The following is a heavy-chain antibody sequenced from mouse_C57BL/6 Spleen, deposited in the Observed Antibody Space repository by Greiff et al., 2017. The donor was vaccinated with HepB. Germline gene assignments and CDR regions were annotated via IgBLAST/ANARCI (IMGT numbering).Heavy chain of an antibody. CDR1: GYAFSSSW. J-gene: IGHJ2*01. CDR2: IYPGDGDT. V-gene: IGHV1-82*01. D-gene: IGHD1-1*01. Sequence: QVQLKQSGPELVKPGASVKISCKASGYAFSSSWMNWVKQRPGKGLEWIGRIYPGDGDTNYNGKFKGKATLTADKSSSTAYMQLSSLTSEDSAVYFCERGAYYGSSFDYWGQGTTLTVSS. CDR3: ERGAYYGSSFDY.